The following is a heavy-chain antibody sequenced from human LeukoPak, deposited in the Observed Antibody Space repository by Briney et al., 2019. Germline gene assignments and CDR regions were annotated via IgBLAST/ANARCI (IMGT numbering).Heavy chain of an antibody. V-gene: IGHV4-39*01. Sequence: PSETLPLTCTVSGGSVSSSSYYWGWIRQPPGKGLEWIGSIYYSGSTYYNPSLKSRVTISVDTSKNQFSLKLSSVTAADTATYYCARLQVWYFDLWGRGTLVTVSS. J-gene: IGHJ2*01. CDR3: ARLQVWYFDL. CDR1: GGSVSSSSYY. CDR2: IYYSGST.